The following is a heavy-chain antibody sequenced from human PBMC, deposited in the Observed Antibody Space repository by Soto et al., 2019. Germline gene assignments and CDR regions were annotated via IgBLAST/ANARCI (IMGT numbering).Heavy chain of an antibody. CDR3: ARGHLGITTTGTWYDFDY. CDR2: IYYSGRT. J-gene: IGHJ4*02. V-gene: IGHV4-59*01. Sequence: WTWIRQPPGKGLEYIGYIYYSGRTYYNPSLKSRVTISVDTSKNQFSLKPSSVTAADTAVYYCARGHLGITTTGTWYDFDYWGQGTLVTVSS. D-gene: IGHD2-15*01.